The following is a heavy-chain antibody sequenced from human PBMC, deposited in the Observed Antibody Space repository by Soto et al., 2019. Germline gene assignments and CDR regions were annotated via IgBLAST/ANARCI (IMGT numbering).Heavy chain of an antibody. CDR2: IILIFSTA. Sequence: SVQETCKASGGTFSSYAISWVRQPPSRGREWMGVIILIFSTANYAQKCQGRVTITADESTSTAYMELGSLRWEDTAVYYCAREEYSGYDRVSYYGMDVWGQGTTVTVSS. CDR1: GGTFSSYA. CDR3: AREEYSGYDRVSYYGMDV. D-gene: IGHD5-12*01. V-gene: IGHV1-69*01. J-gene: IGHJ6*02.